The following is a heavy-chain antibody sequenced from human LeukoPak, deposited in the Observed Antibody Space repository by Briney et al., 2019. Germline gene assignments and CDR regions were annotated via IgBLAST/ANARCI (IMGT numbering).Heavy chain of an antibody. CDR2: IYYSGST. D-gene: IGHD6-6*01. Sequence: KPSETLSLTCTVSGGSISSSSYYWGWIRQPPGKGLEWIGSIYYSGSTYYNPSLKSRVTISVDTSKNQFSLRLSSVTAADTAVYYCARQRLAARPEGAISWFDPWGQGTLVTVSS. CDR3: ARQRLAARPEGAISWFDP. CDR1: GGSISSSSYY. V-gene: IGHV4-39*01. J-gene: IGHJ5*02.